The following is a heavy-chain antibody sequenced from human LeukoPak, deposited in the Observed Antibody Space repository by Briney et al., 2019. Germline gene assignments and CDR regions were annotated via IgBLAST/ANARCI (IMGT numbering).Heavy chain of an antibody. CDR3: ARGYDFWSGYDWFDP. D-gene: IGHD3-3*01. CDR2: MNPNSGNT. J-gene: IGHJ5*02. CDR1: GGTFSSYA. V-gene: IGHV1-8*02. Sequence: ASVKVSCKASGGTFSSYAVNWVRQATGQGLEWMGWMNPNSGNTGYAQKFQGRVTMTRNTSISTAYMELSSLRSEDTAVYYCARGYDFWSGYDWFDPWGQGTLVTVSS.